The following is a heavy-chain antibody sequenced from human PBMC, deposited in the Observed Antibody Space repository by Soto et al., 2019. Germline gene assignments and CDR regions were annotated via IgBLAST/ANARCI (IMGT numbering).Heavy chain of an antibody. V-gene: IGHV4-34*01. J-gene: IGHJ4*02. D-gene: IGHD4-17*01. CDR2: INHSGST. CDR1: GGSFSGYY. Sequence: SETLSLTCAVYGGSFSGYYWSWIRQPPGKGLEWIGEINHSGSTNYNPSLKSRVTISVDTSKNQFSLKLSSVTAADTAVYYCARLTTVTTGGVNYFDYWGQGTLVTVSS. CDR3: ARLTTVTTGGVNYFDY.